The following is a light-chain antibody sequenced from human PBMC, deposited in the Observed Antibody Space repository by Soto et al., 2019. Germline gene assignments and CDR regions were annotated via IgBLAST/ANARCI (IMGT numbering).Light chain of an antibody. CDR1: SSDFGYDY. J-gene: IGLJ1*01. V-gene: IGLV2-11*01. CDR2: DVN. Sequence: QSVLTQPRSVSGSPGQSVTISCTGTSSDFGYDYVSWYQQHPDKAPKLMTYDVNKRPSGVPDRFSGSKSGNTASLTISGLQAEDEADYYCCSYANNLFVFGTGTKLTVL. CDR3: CSYANNLFV.